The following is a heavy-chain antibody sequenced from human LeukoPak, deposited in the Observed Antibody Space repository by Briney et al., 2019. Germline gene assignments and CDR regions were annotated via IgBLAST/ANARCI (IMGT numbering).Heavy chain of an antibody. D-gene: IGHD3-10*01. CDR2: IGGNSGYT. CDR3: ATERPFSSGTYHNA. V-gene: IGHV3-23*01. J-gene: IGHJ5*02. CDR1: GFTFKNYA. Sequence: GGSLRLSCAASGFTFKNYAMSWVRQAPGKGLEWASTIGGNSGYTYYSYSVKGWFTISRDNSRNTLYLQMTSLRVDDTAVYFCATERPFSSGTYHNAWGQGTLVIVSS.